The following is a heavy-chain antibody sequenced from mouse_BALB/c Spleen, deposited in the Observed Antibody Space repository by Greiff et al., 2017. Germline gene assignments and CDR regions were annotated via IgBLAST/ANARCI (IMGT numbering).Heavy chain of an antibody. CDR3: ARDNPLYAMDY. V-gene: IGHV7-3*02. CDR1: GFTFTDYY. D-gene: IGHD6-1*01. Sequence: EVHLVKSGGGLVQPGGSLRLSCATSGFTFTDYYMSWVRQPPGKALEWLGFIRNKANGYTTEYSASVKGRFTISRDNSQSILYLQMNTLRAEDSATYYCARDNPLYAMDYWGQGTSVTVSS. CDR2: IRNKANGYTT. J-gene: IGHJ4*01.